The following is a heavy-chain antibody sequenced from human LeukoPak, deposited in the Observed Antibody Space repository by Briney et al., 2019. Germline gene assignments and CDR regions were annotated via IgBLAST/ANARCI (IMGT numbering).Heavy chain of an antibody. CDR3: AKEAHGSGSYPVFDY. D-gene: IGHD3-10*01. CDR2: TWYDGSNK. J-gene: IGHJ4*02. V-gene: IGHV3-33*06. CDR1: GFTFSSYG. Sequence: GGSLRLSCAASGFTFSSYGMHWVRQAPGKGLEWVAVTWYDGSNKYYADSVKGRFTISRDNSKNTLYLQMNSLRAEDTAVYYCAKEAHGSGSYPVFDYWGQGTLVTVSS.